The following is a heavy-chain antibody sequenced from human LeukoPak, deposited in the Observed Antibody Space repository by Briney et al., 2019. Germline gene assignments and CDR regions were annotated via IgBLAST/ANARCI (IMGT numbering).Heavy chain of an antibody. CDR3: AREMDYGDYMNGCGWFDP. CDR2: LYHSGST. J-gene: IGHJ5*02. Sequence: SESLSLTCTVSGYSIGSGYSGGCIRQPPGKGLEWIGILYHSGSTNYNPSLKSRFTISVDTSKNQFSLKLSSVPAADTAVYYCAREMDYGDYMNGCGWFDPWGQGTLVTVSS. V-gene: IGHV4-38-2*02. D-gene: IGHD4-17*01. CDR1: GYSIGSGYS.